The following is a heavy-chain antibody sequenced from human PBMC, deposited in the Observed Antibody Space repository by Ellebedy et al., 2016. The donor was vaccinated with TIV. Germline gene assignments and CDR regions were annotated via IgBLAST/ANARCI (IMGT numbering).Heavy chain of an antibody. CDR1: GFTFSGSA. CDR3: TFGGFDY. CDR2: IRSKANGYAT. J-gene: IGHJ4*02. V-gene: IGHV3-73*01. Sequence: PGGSLRLSCAASGFTFSGSAMHWVRQASGKGLEWVGRIRSKANGYATVYAESVKGRFTISRDDSKNTAFLQMNSLKTEDTAVYYCTFGGFDYWGQGTLVTVSS. D-gene: IGHD3-16*01.